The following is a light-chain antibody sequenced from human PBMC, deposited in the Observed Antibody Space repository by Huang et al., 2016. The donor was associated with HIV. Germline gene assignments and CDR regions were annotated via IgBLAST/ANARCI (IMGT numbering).Light chain of an antibody. V-gene: IGKV2-30*01. Sequence: DVVLTQSPLSLPVTLGQPASISCWSSQSLIYSDGNTYLSWFQQRPGQSPRRLIYKIANRDSGVPDRVGGSVSGSDFTLKISKVEAEDVAVYYCMQGTHWPPITFGQGTRLEI. J-gene: IGKJ5*01. CDR1: QSLIYSDGNTY. CDR3: MQGTHWPPIT. CDR2: KIA.